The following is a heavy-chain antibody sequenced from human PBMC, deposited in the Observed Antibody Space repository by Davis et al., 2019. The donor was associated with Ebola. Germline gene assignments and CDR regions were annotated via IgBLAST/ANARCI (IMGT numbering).Heavy chain of an antibody. CDR3: ASHSSGYPVDY. CDR2: INHSGST. V-gene: IGHV4-34*01. D-gene: IGHD3-22*01. Sequence: MPSETLSLTCTVSGGSISGYYWSWIRQPPGKGLEWIGEINHSGSTNYNPSLKSRVTISVDTSKNQFSLKLSSVTAADTAVYYCASHSSGYPVDYWGQGTLVTVSS. CDR1: GGSISGYY. J-gene: IGHJ4*02.